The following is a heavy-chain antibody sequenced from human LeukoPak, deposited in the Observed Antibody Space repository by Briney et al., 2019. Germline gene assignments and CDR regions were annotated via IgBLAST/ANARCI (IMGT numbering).Heavy chain of an antibody. CDR2: IRNKANGGTT. CDR1: GFTFSDYA. V-gene: IGHV3-49*04. Sequence: RSLRLSCTTSGFTFSDYAVSWVRQAPGKGLEWISFIRNKANGGTTEYAASVKGRFTISRDDSKTIAHLQMSSLKTEDTAVYYCSRFYSSGWASGAFDIWGQGTMLTVFS. J-gene: IGHJ3*02. CDR3: SRFYSSGWASGAFDI. D-gene: IGHD3-22*01.